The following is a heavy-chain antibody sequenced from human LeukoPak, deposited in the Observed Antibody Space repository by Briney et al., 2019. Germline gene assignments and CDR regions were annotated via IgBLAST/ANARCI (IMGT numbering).Heavy chain of an antibody. CDR1: GYTFTGYY. D-gene: IGHD3-22*01. Sequence: ASVKVSCKASGYTFTGYYMHWVRQAPGQGLEWMGWINPNSGGTNYAQKFQGRVTMTRDTSISTAYMELSRLRSEDTAVYYCARAMQSSGYLKRNYYYYGMDVWGQGTTVTVSS. CDR3: ARAMQSSGYLKRNYYYYGMDV. V-gene: IGHV1-2*02. J-gene: IGHJ6*02. CDR2: INPNSGGT.